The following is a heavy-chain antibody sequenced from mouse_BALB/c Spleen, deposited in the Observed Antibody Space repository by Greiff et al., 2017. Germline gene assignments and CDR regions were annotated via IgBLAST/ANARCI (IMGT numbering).Heavy chain of an antibody. D-gene: IGHD2-4*01. CDR2: IHPNSGNT. Sequence: VQLQQSGSVLVRPGASVKLSCKASGYTFTSSWMHWAKQRPGQGLEWIGEIHPNSGNTNYNEKFKGKATLTVDTSSSTAYVDLSSLTSEDSAVYYCARGGLRVFAYWGQGTLVTVSA. CDR1: GYTFTSSW. J-gene: IGHJ3*01. CDR3: ARGGLRVFAY. V-gene: IGHV1S130*01.